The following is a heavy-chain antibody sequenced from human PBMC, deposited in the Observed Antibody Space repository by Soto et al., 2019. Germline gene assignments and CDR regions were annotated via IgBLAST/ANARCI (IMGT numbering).Heavy chain of an antibody. D-gene: IGHD5-18*01. Sequence: ASVKVSCKAPGYTFTSYGISWVRQAPGQGLEWMGWISAYNGNTNYAQKLQGRVTMTTDTSTSTAYMELRSLRSDDTAVYYCARERGWIQLWSGYFDYWGQGTLVTVSS. CDR3: ARERGWIQLWSGYFDY. CDR2: ISAYNGNT. CDR1: GYTFTSYG. J-gene: IGHJ4*02. V-gene: IGHV1-18*01.